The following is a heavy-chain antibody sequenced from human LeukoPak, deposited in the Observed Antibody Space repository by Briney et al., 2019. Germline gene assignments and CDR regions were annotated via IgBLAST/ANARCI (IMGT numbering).Heavy chain of an antibody. CDR3: ARTPTNWGGYYYYGMDV. D-gene: IGHD7-27*01. V-gene: IGHV4-34*01. CDR1: GGSFSGYY. J-gene: IGHJ6*02. Sequence: SETLSLTCAVYGGSFSGYYWRWVRQPPGKGMEWIGEVNHSGSTNYNPSLKSRLTISVDTSKNQFSLKLSSVTAADTAVYYCARTPTNWGGYYYYGMDVWGQGTTVTVSS. CDR2: VNHSGST.